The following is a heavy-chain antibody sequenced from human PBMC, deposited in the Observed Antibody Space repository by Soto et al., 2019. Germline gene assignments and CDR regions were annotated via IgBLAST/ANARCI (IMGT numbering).Heavy chain of an antibody. CDR2: IYASGMP. Sequence: LSLTCPVSCGSISHAAYSWIWIRQPPGKGLEWIGYIYASGMPFYNPSLRSRVTISIDRSNDQLSLNLKSVTAADTAVYYCARERGGYGLFDSWGQGTMVTVSS. CDR1: CGSISHAAYS. D-gene: IGHD5-18*01. CDR3: ARERGGYGLFDS. V-gene: IGHV4-30-2*01. J-gene: IGHJ4*02.